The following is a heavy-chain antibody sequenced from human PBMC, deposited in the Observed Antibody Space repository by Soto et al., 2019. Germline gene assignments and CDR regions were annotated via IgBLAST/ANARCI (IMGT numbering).Heavy chain of an antibody. J-gene: IGHJ4*02. D-gene: IGHD1-26*01. V-gene: IGHV3-72*01. Sequence: EGQLVQSGGGLVQPGGSLRLSCTASGFAFDDYYMDWVRQVPGKGLEWIGRTRDKPNNYAAEYVASVKGRFTISRDASKDSMYLQMNTVKTEDTAVYYCARDTGGSYDYWGQGDLVIVSS. CDR2: TRDKPNNYAA. CDR3: ARDTGGSYDY. CDR1: GFAFDDYY.